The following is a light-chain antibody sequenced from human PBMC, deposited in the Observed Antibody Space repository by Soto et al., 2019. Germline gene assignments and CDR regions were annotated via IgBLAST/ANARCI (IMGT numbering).Light chain of an antibody. Sequence: EIVMTHSPATLSVSPCEGATLSFRASQSVSIKLAWYQQKPGQAPRLLIYDTSTRATGIPARFSGSGSGTDFSLTISRLEPEDFAVYYCQQYGSSPRTFGQGTKVDIK. V-gene: IGKV3-15*01. CDR2: DTS. CDR3: QQYGSSPRT. CDR1: QSVSIK. J-gene: IGKJ1*01.